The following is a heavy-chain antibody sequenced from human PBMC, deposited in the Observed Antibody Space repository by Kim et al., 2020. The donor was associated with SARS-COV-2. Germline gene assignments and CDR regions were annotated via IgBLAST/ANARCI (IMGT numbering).Heavy chain of an antibody. CDR3: ARLGDILIGYRHWFDP. CDR1: GGSISSSSYY. CDR2: IYYSGST. D-gene: IGHD3-9*01. V-gene: IGHV4-39*01. J-gene: IGHJ5*02. Sequence: SETLSLTCTVSGGSISSSSYYWGWIRQPPGKGLEWIGSIYYSGSTYYNPSLKSRVTISVDTSKNQFSLKLSSVTAADTAVYYCARLGDILIGYRHWFDPWGQGTLVTVSS.